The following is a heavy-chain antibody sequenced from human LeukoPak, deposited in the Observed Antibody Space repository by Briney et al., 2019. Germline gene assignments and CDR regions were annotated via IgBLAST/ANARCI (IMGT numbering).Heavy chain of an antibody. CDR2: MYSRGDT. CDR3: ARDAPQVPAAGVLAS. J-gene: IGHJ5*02. CDR1: GFTVSDNY. D-gene: IGHD6-13*01. V-gene: IGHV3-53*01. Sequence: GGSLRLSCAASGFTVSDNYMSCVRQAPGKGLEWVSVMYSRGDTYYANSVKGRFTFSRDISKNTLYLQMNGLRTEDTATYYCARDAPQVPAAGVLASWGQGTLVTVSS.